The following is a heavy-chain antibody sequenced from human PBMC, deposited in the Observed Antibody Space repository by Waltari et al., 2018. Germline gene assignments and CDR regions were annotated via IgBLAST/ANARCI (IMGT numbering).Heavy chain of an antibody. V-gene: IGHV3-33*01. CDR2: IWYDGSKT. CDR3: ARGYDFWSGYFNYFDH. Sequence: QVQLVESGGGVVQPGKSLKLSCAASGFTFRSFGIHWVRQTPGKGLEWVALIWYDGSKTFYSDSVKGRFTISRDNSQNTLYLQLNRLRDEDTGIYYCARGYDFWSGYFNYFDHWGPGTRVTVSS. D-gene: IGHD3-3*01. CDR1: GFTFRSFG. J-gene: IGHJ4*02.